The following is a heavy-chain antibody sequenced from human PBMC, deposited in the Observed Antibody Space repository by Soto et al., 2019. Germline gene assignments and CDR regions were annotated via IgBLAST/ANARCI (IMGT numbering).Heavy chain of an antibody. CDR1: GGSISSGGYY. V-gene: IGHV4-31*03. D-gene: IGHD6-19*01. Sequence: PSETLSLTCTVSGGSISSGGYYWSWIRQHPGKGLEWIGYIYYSGSTYYNPSLKSRVTISVDTSKNQFSLKLSSVTAADTAVYYCARDHPSSGWSLDYWGQGTLVTVSS. CDR3: ARDHPSSGWSLDY. CDR2: IYYSGST. J-gene: IGHJ4*02.